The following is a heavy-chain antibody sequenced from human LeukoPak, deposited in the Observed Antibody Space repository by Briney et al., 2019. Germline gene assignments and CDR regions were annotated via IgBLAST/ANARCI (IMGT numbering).Heavy chain of an antibody. CDR3: AKTSEIQLWPSYVDY. D-gene: IGHD5-18*01. V-gene: IGHV1-2*02. CDR1: GYTFTGYC. Sequence: ASVKVSCKASGYTFTGYCMHWVRQAPGQGLEWMGLINPNSGGTNNEQKFQGRVTMTSDTSITTAYMELSRLRSDDTAVYYCAKTSEIQLWPSYVDYWGQGTLVTVSS. J-gene: IGHJ4*02. CDR2: INPNSGGT.